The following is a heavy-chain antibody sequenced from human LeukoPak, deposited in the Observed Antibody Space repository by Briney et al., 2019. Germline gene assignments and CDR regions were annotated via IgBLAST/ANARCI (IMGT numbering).Heavy chain of an antibody. Sequence: SETLPLTCTVSGGSISSYYWSWIRQPPGKGLGWIGYIYYSGSTNYNPSLKSRVTISVDTSKNQFSLKLSSVTAADTAVYYCARDRGSSGWYRDFDYWGQGTLVTVSS. V-gene: IGHV4-59*01. CDR2: IYYSGST. D-gene: IGHD6-19*01. CDR1: GGSISSYY. CDR3: ARDRGSSGWYRDFDY. J-gene: IGHJ4*02.